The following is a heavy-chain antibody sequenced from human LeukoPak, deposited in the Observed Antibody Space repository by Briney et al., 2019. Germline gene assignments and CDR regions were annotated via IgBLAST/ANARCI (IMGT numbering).Heavy chain of an antibody. D-gene: IGHD6-6*01. V-gene: IGHV1-69*05. J-gene: IGHJ6*03. CDR2: IIPIFGTA. Sequence: SVKVSFKASGGTFSSYAISRVRQAPGQGLEWMGGIIPIFGTANYAQKFQGRVTITTDESTSTAYMELSSLRSEDTAVYYCARYSSSSRHYYYMDVWGKGTTVTVSS. CDR1: GGTFSSYA. CDR3: ARYSSSSRHYYYMDV.